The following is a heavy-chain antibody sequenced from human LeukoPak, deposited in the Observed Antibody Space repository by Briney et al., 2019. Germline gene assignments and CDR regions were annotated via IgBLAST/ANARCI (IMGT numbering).Heavy chain of an antibody. D-gene: IGHD3-22*01. Sequence: GGSLRLSCAPSGFTVSSNYMSWVRQAPGKGLEWVSSISSSSSYIYYADSVKGRFTISRDNAKNPLYLQMNSLRAEDTAVYYCARDLWYDSLARYYGMDVWGQGTTVTVSS. CDR2: ISSSSSYI. J-gene: IGHJ6*02. V-gene: IGHV3-21*01. CDR3: ARDLWYDSLARYYGMDV. CDR1: GFTVSSNY.